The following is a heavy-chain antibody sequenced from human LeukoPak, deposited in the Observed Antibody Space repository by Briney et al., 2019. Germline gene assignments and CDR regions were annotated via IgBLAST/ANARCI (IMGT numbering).Heavy chain of an antibody. J-gene: IGHJ5*02. CDR2: IYHSGST. D-gene: IGHD3-22*01. V-gene: IGHV4-30-2*01. Sequence: SETLSLTCAVSGGSISSDGYSWSWIRQPPGKGLEWIGYIYHSGSTYYNPSLKSRVTISVDRSKNQFSLKLSSVTAADTAVYYCARGRRYDSSGYYLGNWFDPWGQGTLVTVSS. CDR3: ARGRRYDSSGYYLGNWFDP. CDR1: GGSISSDGYS.